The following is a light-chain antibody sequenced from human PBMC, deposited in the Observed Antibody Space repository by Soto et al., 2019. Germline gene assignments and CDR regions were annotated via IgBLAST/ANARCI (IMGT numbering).Light chain of an antibody. J-gene: IGKJ2*01. CDR2: EAS. CDR3: QQSFHTPYT. Sequence: IQMTQSPSSLSAFVGDSVTISCRASQNINKNLNWYQQKSGKAPSLLMYEASTLQSGVPSRFSGSGSGTAFTLAITNLQPEDFATYYCQQSFHTPYTFGQGTKLEI. V-gene: IGKV1-39*01. CDR1: QNINKN.